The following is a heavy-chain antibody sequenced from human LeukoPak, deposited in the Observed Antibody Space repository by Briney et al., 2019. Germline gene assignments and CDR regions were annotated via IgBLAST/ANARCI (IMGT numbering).Heavy chain of an antibody. CDR3: ARDLGFLEPQGAFDI. Sequence: SETLSLTCTVSGGSISSSSYYWGWIRQPPGKGLEWIGSIYYSGSTYYNPSLKSRVTISVDTSKNQFSLKLSSVTAADTAVYYCARDLGFLEPQGAFDIWGQGTMVTVSS. V-gene: IGHV4-39*07. CDR2: IYYSGST. CDR1: GGSISSSSYY. J-gene: IGHJ3*02. D-gene: IGHD3-3*01.